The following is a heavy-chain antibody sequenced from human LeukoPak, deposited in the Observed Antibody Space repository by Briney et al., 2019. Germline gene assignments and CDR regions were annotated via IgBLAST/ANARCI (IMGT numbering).Heavy chain of an antibody. Sequence: PGGSLRLSCAASGFTFSSYAMSWVRQAPGKGLEWVSVISGSGATTYYADSVKGRFTISRVNSKNTLYLQMNSLRAGDTAVYYCAKAHFRHGYWGQGTLVTVSS. D-gene: IGHD2/OR15-2a*01. V-gene: IGHV3-23*01. CDR2: ISGSGATT. CDR1: GFTFSSYA. J-gene: IGHJ4*02. CDR3: AKAHFRHGY.